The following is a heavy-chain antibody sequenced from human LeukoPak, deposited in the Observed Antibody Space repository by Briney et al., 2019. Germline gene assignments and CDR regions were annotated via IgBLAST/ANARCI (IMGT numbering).Heavy chain of an antibody. J-gene: IGHJ3*02. CDR3: ARQTYGRAGAFGI. D-gene: IGHD4-17*01. V-gene: IGHV4-39*01. Sequence: SETLSLTCTVSGGSISSSSYYWGWIRQPPGKGLEWIGSIYYSGSTYYNPSLKSRVTISVDTSKNQFSLKLSSVTAADTAVYYCARQTYGRAGAFGIWGQGTMVTVSS. CDR1: GGSISSSSYY. CDR2: IYYSGST.